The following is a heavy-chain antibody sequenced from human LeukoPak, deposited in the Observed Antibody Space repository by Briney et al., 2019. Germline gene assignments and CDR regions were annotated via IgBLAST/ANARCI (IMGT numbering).Heavy chain of an antibody. V-gene: IGHV1-69*02. CDR3: ACGDKLPFLEWLTKQHDY. CDR2: IIPILGIA. Sequence: ASVKVSCKASGGTFSSYTISWVRQAPGQGLEWMGRIIPILGIANYAQKFQGRVTITADKSTSTAYMELSSLRSEDTAVYYCACGDKLPFLEWLTKQHDYWGQGTLVTVSS. J-gene: IGHJ4*02. D-gene: IGHD3-3*01. CDR1: GGTFSSYT.